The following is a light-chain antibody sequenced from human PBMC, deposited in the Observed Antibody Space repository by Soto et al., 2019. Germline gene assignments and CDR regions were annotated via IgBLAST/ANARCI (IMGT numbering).Light chain of an antibody. CDR3: EQYVSSVT. V-gene: IGKV3-20*01. CDR1: QSVDSTF. CDR2: GAS. Sequence: KVLTQSPGSLSLSPGERATLSCRASQSVDSTFFAWYQQKPGQAPRLLIYGASKRATGIPDRFSGSGSGTDFTLTISRLEPEDFAVYYCEQYVSSVTFGQGTKVEIK. J-gene: IGKJ1*01.